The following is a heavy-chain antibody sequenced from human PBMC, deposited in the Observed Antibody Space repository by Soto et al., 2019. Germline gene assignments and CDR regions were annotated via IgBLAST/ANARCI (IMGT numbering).Heavy chain of an antibody. CDR1: GDSGSSNSAA. CDR2: TYYRSKWYN. V-gene: IGHV6-1*01. D-gene: IGHD5-12*01. Sequence: PSQTLSLTCAISGDSGSSNSAAWNWIRQSPSRGLEWLGRTYYRSKWYNDYAVSVKSRITINPDTSKNQFSLQLNSVTPEDTAVYYCARDLKYSGYDYAPLQTYYYYGMDVWGQGTTVTVSS. CDR3: ARDLKYSGYDYAPLQTYYYYGMDV. J-gene: IGHJ6*02.